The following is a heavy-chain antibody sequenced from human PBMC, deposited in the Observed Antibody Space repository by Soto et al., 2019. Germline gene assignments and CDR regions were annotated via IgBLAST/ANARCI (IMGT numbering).Heavy chain of an antibody. Sequence: EVQLLESGGGLVQPGGSLRLSCAASGFTFNTYAMNWVRQVPGKGLEWVASISGGGGSTYYADSVKGRFTISRDTSKNTLYLQMNSLSAEDTAVYYCAKGFIVVVTAIRPDDNFDVWGHGTMVTVSS. J-gene: IGHJ3*01. CDR2: ISGGGGST. V-gene: IGHV3-23*01. CDR1: GFTFNTYA. CDR3: AKGFIVVVTAIRPDDNFDV. D-gene: IGHD2-21*02.